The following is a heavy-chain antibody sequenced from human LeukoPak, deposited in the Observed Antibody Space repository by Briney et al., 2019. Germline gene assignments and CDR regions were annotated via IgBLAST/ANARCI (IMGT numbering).Heavy chain of an antibody. D-gene: IGHD6-19*01. V-gene: IGHV1-8*01. Sequence: ASVKVSCKASRYTLTSYDINWVRQATGQGLEWMGWMNPNSGNAGYAQKFQGRVTMTRNTSISTAYMELSSLRSEDTAVYYCASFLGRGWSGGYYFDYWGQGTLVTVSS. CDR3: ASFLGRGWSGGYYFDY. J-gene: IGHJ4*02. CDR1: RYTLTSYD. CDR2: MNPNSGNA.